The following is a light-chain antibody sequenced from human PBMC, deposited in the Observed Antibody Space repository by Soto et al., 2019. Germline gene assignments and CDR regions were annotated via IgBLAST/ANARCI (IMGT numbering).Light chain of an antibody. Sequence: QSVLTQPASVSGSPGQSITISCTGTSSDVGGFFYVSWYRQHPGRAPQLLMYEVTNRPSGVSHRFSGSKSGNTASLTISGLQAEDEADYYCGLFTSSATWVFGGGTKLTVL. CDR3: GLFTSSATWV. CDR1: SSDVGGFFY. V-gene: IGLV2-14*01. J-gene: IGLJ3*02. CDR2: EVT.